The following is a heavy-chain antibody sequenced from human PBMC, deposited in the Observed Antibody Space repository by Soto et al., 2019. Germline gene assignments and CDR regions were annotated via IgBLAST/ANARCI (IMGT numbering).Heavy chain of an antibody. Sequence: SETLSLTCTVSGGSISSYYWSWIRQPPGKGLEWIGYIYYSGSTNYNPSLKSRVTISVDTSKNQFSLKLSSVTAADTAVYYCARGTGTSGLWYYYYGMDVWGQGTTVTVSS. J-gene: IGHJ6*02. CDR2: IYYSGST. CDR3: ARGTGTSGLWYYYYGMDV. CDR1: GGSISSYY. V-gene: IGHV4-59*01. D-gene: IGHD1-7*01.